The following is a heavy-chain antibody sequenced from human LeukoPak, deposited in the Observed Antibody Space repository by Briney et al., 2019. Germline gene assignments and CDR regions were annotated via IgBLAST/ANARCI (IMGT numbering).Heavy chain of an antibody. D-gene: IGHD6-25*01. CDR1: GGTFSSYA. Sequence: ASVKVSCKASGGTFSSYAISWVRQAPGQALEWMGRIIPIFGIANYAQKFQGRVTITADKSTSTAYMELSSLRSEDTAVYYCARARAAPPSYYGMDVWGQGTTVTVSS. J-gene: IGHJ6*02. V-gene: IGHV1-69*04. CDR3: ARARAAPPSYYGMDV. CDR2: IIPIFGIA.